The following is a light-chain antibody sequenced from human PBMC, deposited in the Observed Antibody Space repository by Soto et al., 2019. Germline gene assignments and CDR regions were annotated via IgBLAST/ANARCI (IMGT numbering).Light chain of an antibody. CDR2: EVS. V-gene: IGLV2-14*01. CDR3: SSFTRSSPLFV. Sequence: QSALTQPASVSGSPGQSITISCTGTSNDVGGYDYVSWYQQHPGKAPKLLIYEVSNRPSEVSYRFSASNSGNTASLTISGLQAEDEADYHCSSFTRSSPLFVFGPGTKLTVL. J-gene: IGLJ1*01. CDR1: SNDVGGYDY.